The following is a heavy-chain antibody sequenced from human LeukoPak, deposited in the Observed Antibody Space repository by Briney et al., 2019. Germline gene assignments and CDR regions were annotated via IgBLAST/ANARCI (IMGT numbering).Heavy chain of an antibody. D-gene: IGHD6-13*01. V-gene: IGHV1-2*02. J-gene: IGHJ4*02. Sequence: WASVKVSCKASGYTFTGYYMHWVRQAPGQGLEWMGWINPNSGGTNYARKFQGRVTITADKSTSTAYMELSSLRSEDTAVYYCAPTQTGQLVGWGQGTLVTVSS. CDR1: GYTFTGYY. CDR3: APTQTGQLVG. CDR2: INPNSGGT.